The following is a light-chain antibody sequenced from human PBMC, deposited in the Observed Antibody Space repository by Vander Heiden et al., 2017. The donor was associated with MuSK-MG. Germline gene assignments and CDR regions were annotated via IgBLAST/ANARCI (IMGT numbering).Light chain of an antibody. CDR3: QQTFSTPRT. J-gene: IGKJ1*01. CDR1: QRVSTY. CDR2: AAS. V-gene: IGKV1-39*01. Sequence: DIQITQSPSSLSASVGDRVTITCRASQRVSTYLNWYQQKPGKAPKLLIYAASSLQSGVPSRFSGSGSGTDFTLTISGLQFEDSATYYCQQTFSTPRTFGPGTKVEIK.